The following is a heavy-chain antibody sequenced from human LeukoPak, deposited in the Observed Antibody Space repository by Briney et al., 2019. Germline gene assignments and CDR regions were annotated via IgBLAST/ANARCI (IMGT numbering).Heavy chain of an antibody. J-gene: IGHJ4*02. D-gene: IGHD6-6*01. Sequence: KPSETLSLTCAVSGGSISSGGYSWSWIRQPPGKGLEWIGEIYHSGSTNYNPSLKSRVTISVDKSKNQFSLKLSSVTAADTAVYYCASWDWVEYSSSSGDYWGQGTLVTVSS. CDR2: IYHSGST. V-gene: IGHV4-30-2*01. CDR1: GGSISSGGYS. CDR3: ASWDWVEYSSSSGDY.